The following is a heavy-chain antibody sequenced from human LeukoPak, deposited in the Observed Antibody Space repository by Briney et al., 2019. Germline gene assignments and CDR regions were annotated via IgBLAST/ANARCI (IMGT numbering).Heavy chain of an antibody. D-gene: IGHD2-15*01. CDR2: IYYSGNT. Sequence: NPSETLSLTCTASGGSISDSSYYWAWIRQPPGKGLEWIGTIYYSGNTYQNPSLKSRVTISVDTSKSQFSLKLSSVTAADTAMYYCARLGYCSGGSCQHDYWGQGTLVTVSS. CDR1: GGSISDSSYY. J-gene: IGHJ4*02. V-gene: IGHV4-39*01. CDR3: ARLGYCSGGSCQHDY.